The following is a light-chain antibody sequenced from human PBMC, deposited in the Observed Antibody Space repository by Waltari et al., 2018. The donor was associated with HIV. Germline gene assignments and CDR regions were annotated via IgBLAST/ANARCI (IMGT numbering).Light chain of an antibody. J-gene: IGLJ3*02. Sequence: SYDLTQPLSVSVALGQTPRIPCGGRDIGPRDGHWYQQKPGQAPSLLIFNDKTRPSGIPERFSGSKSRNTATLTISEAQGGDEAAYFCQVWDHTSVVFGGGTNLTVL. CDR1: DIGPRD. V-gene: IGLV3-9*01. CDR2: NDK. CDR3: QVWDHTSVV.